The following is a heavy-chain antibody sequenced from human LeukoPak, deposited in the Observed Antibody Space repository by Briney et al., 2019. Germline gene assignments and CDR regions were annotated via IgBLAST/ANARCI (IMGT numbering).Heavy chain of an antibody. Sequence: ASVKVSCKASGGTFSSYAISWVRQAPGQGLEWMGGIIPIFGTANYAQKFQGRVTITADESTSTAYMELSSLRSEDTAVYYCARDMPRYCSGGSRPYYFDYWGQGTLVTVSS. CDR3: ARDMPRYCSGGSRPYYFDY. J-gene: IGHJ4*02. D-gene: IGHD2-15*01. V-gene: IGHV1-69*13. CDR2: IIPIFGTA. CDR1: GGTFSSYA.